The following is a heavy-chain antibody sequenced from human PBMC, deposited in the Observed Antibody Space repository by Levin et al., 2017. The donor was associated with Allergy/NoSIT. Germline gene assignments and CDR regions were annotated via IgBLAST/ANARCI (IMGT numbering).Heavy chain of an antibody. Sequence: KSSETLSLTCTVSGGSISSGGYYWSWIRQHPGKGLEWIGYIYYSGSTYYNPSLKSRVTISVDTSKNQFSLKLSSVTAADTAVYYCARDGGYYYGMDVWGQGTTVTVSS. CDR2: IYYSGST. V-gene: IGHV4-31*03. J-gene: IGHJ6*02. D-gene: IGHD3-16*01. CDR1: GGSISSGGYY. CDR3: ARDGGYYYGMDV.